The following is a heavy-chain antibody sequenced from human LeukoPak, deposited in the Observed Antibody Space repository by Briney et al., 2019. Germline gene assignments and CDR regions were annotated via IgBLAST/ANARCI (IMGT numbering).Heavy chain of an antibody. CDR2: ISCSGGGT. CDR1: GFTFSTYA. Sequence: QPGGSLRLSCAASGFTFSTYAMSWVRQAPGTGLGWVSAISCSGGGTYYADSVRGPFTIYRDTSKNTLYLQINSRRAEDAAVYYCALGGWYGKNWGQGTLVTVSS. D-gene: IGHD6-19*01. J-gene: IGHJ4*02. CDR3: ALGGWYGKN. V-gene: IGHV3-23*01.